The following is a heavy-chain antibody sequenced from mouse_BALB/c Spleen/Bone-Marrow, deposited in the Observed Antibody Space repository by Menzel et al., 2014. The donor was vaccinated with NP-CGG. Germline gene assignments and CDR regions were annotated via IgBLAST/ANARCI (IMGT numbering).Heavy chain of an antibody. V-gene: IGHV5-6-3*01. CDR1: GFTFSSYG. CDR2: LNSNGGRT. D-gene: IGHD1-2*01. J-gene: IGHJ4*01. CDR3: ARDSLLRSLYAMDY. Sequence: EVQGVESGGGLVQPGGSLKLSCAASGFTFSSYGMSWVRQTPDKRLELVATLNSNGGRTYYPDSVKGRFTISRDNAKNTLYLQMSSLKSEDTAMYYCARDSLLRSLYAMDYWGQGTSVTVSS.